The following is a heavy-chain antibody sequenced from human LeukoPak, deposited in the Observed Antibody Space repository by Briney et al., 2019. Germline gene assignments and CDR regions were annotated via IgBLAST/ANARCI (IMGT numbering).Heavy chain of an antibody. CDR1: AGFISSSSYY. D-gene: IGHD1-20*01. V-gene: IGHV4-39*01. CDR2: IYYSGST. J-gene: IGHJ4*02. Sequence: SSETLSLTCTVSAGFISSSSYYWGWIRQPPGKGLEWIGSIYYSGSTYYNPSLKSRVTISVDTSKNQFSLKLSSETAADTAVYYCARPYNSLSYYFDYWGQGTLVTVSS. CDR3: ARPYNSLSYYFDY.